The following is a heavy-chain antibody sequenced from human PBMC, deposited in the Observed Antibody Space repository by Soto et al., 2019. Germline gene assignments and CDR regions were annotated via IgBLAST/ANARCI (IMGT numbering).Heavy chain of an antibody. V-gene: IGHV3-7*01. D-gene: IGHD2-21*01. CDR2: IKQDGSEK. Sequence: GGSLRLSCAASGFTFSSYWMSWVRQAPGKGLEWVANIKQDGSEKYYVDSVKGRFTISRDNAKNSLYLQMTSLRAEDTAVYYCARVIEAYIVVVPTGRGWFDPWGQGTLVTVSS. CDR1: GFTFSSYW. J-gene: IGHJ5*02. CDR3: ARVIEAYIVVVPTGRGWFDP.